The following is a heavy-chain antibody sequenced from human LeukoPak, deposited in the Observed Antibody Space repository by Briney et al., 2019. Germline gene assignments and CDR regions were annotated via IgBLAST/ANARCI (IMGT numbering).Heavy chain of an antibody. CDR3: ARATYYYDSSGHYNGAFDI. D-gene: IGHD3-22*01. Sequence: SETLSLTCTVSGGSISSGGYYWSWIRQHPGKGLEWIGYIYYSGSTYYNPSLKSRVTISVGTSKNQFSLKLSSVTAADTAVYYCARATYYYDSSGHYNGAFDIWGQGTMVTVSS. CDR1: GGSISSGGYY. J-gene: IGHJ3*02. V-gene: IGHV4-31*03. CDR2: IYYSGST.